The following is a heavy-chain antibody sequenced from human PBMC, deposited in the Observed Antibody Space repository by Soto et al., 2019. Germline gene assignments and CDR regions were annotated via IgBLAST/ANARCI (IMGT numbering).Heavy chain of an antibody. CDR2: IWYDGSNK. V-gene: IGHV3-33*01. CDR3: AREGGWLRYYYYYMDV. CDR1: GFTFSSYG. J-gene: IGHJ6*03. D-gene: IGHD5-12*01. Sequence: GGSLRLSCAASGFTFSSYGMHWVRQAPGKGLEWVAVIWYDGSNKYYADSVKGRFTISRDNSKNTLYLQMNSLRAEDTAVYYCAREGGWLRYYYYYMDVWGKGTTVTVSS.